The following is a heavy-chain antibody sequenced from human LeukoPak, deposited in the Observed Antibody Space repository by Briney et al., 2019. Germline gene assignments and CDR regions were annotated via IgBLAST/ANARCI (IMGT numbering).Heavy chain of an antibody. Sequence: GGSRRLSCAASGFTISSYAMHWVRQAPGKGLEWVAVISYDGSNKYYADSVKGRFTISRDNSKNTLYLQMNSLRAEDTAVYYCARVLEWLRSRGIDYWGQGTLVTVSS. V-gene: IGHV3-30*04. CDR1: GFTISSYA. CDR2: ISYDGSNK. CDR3: ARVLEWLRSRGIDY. J-gene: IGHJ4*02. D-gene: IGHD5-12*01.